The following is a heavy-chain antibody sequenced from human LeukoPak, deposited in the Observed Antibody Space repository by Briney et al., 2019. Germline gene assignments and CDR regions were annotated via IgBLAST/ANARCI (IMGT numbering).Heavy chain of an antibody. V-gene: IGHV4-59*12. D-gene: IGHD3-3*01. CDR2: IYYSGST. J-gene: IGHJ4*02. CDR1: GGSISSYY. CDR3: ARGDDFWSGYYPVY. Sequence: SETLSLTCTVSGGSISSYYWSWIRQPPGKGLEWIGYIYYSGSTNYNPSLKSRVTISVDTSKNQFSLKLSSVTAADTAVYYCARGDDFWSGYYPVYWGQGTLVTVSS.